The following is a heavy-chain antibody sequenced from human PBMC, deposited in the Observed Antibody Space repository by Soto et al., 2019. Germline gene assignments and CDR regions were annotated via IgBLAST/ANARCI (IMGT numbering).Heavy chain of an antibody. J-gene: IGHJ4*02. D-gene: IGHD6-19*01. Sequence: GGSLRLSCAASGFTFSSYAMSWVRQAPGKGLEWVSTISGSDGSTYYADSVKGRFTISRDNSKNTLYLQMNSLRAEDTAVYYCAKEYSRGWYYFDYWGQGTLVTVSS. CDR3: AKEYSRGWYYFDY. CDR1: GFTFSSYA. CDR2: ISGSDGST. V-gene: IGHV3-23*01.